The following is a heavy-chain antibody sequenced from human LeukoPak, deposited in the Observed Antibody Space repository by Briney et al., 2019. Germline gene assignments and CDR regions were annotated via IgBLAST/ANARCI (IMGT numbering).Heavy chain of an antibody. CDR1: GYTFTNYY. D-gene: IGHD6-19*01. CDR2: INPSGDST. CDR3: ARGYSSSYRIDY. J-gene: IGHJ4*02. V-gene: IGHV1-46*01. Sequence: EASVQVSCKASGYTFTNYYMHWVRQAPGQGLEWMGVINPSGDSTRYEQKFQDRVTMTRETCTRTVCMELSSLRSEDTAVYYCARGYSSSYRIDYWGQGTLVTVSS.